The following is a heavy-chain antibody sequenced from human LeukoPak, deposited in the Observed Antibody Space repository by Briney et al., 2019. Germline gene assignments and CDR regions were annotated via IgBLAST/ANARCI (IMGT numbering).Heavy chain of an antibody. CDR1: GYTFTSYA. CDR3: ARDYKGIVGALDY. J-gene: IGHJ4*02. CDR2: INAGNGNT. D-gene: IGHD1-26*01. Sequence: HGASVKVSCKASGYTFTSYAMHWVRQAPGQRLEWMGWINAGNGNTKYSQGFQGRVTITRDTSASTAYMELSSLRSEDTAVYYCARDYKGIVGALDYWGQGTLVTVSS. V-gene: IGHV1-3*03.